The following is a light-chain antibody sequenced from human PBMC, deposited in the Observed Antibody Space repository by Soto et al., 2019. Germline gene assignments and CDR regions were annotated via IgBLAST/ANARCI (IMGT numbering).Light chain of an antibody. J-gene: IGKJ1*01. CDR2: GAS. CDR1: QSVSSN. CDR3: QQYNNWPKT. Sequence: EILMTPPPATLSVAPGERATLSCRASQSVSSNLAWYQQKPGQAPRLLIYGASTRATGIPARFSGSGSGTEFTLTISSLQSEDFAVYYCQQYNNWPKTFGQGTKVDI. V-gene: IGKV3-15*01.